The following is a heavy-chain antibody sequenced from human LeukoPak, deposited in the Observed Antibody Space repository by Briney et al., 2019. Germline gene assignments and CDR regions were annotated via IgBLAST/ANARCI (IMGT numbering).Heavy chain of an antibody. J-gene: IGHJ3*02. CDR2: IYTSGST. CDR3: VRGRYDSSGYFALDI. CDR1: GGSISSYY. Sequence: SETLSLTCTVSGGSISSYYWSWIRQPAGQGLEWIGRIYTSGSTGYNPSLKSRVTMSVDTSKNQFSLKLSSVTAADTAVYYCVRGRYDSSGYFALDIWGQGTMVTVSS. D-gene: IGHD3-22*01. V-gene: IGHV4-4*07.